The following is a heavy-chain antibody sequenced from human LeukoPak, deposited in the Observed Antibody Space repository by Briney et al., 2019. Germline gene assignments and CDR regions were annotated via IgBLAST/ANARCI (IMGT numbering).Heavy chain of an antibody. V-gene: IGHV3-7*01. CDR1: GFTFSSYW. Sequence: GGSLRLSCAASGFTFSSYWMSWVRQAPGKGVEWVANIKQDGSEKYYADSVKGRFTISRDNAKNSLYLQTNSLRAEDTAVYYCARVGWLQFDYWGQGTLVTVSS. J-gene: IGHJ4*02. CDR3: ARVGWLQFDY. D-gene: IGHD5-24*01. CDR2: IKQDGSEK.